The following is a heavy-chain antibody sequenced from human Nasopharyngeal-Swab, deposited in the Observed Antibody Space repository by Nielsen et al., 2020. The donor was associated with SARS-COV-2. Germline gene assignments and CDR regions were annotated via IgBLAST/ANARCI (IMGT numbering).Heavy chain of an antibody. CDR3: ARGSSVHAFDV. CDR1: GFAFSNYA. D-gene: IGHD3-10*01. J-gene: IGHJ3*01. V-gene: IGHV3-23*01. Sequence: GESLKISCAASGFAFSNYAMNWVRQAPGKGLEWVSVISGSVGNTDYADSVKGRFTISRDNSKNTLLLEMDSLRAEDTAVYYCARGSSVHAFDVWGQGTEVTVSS. CDR2: ISGSVGNT.